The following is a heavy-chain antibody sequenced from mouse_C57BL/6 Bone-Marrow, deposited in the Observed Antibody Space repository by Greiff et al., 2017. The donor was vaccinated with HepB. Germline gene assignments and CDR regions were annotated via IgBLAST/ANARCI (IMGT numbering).Heavy chain of an antibody. J-gene: IGHJ2*01. Sequence: QVTLKESGPGILQSSQTLSLTCSFSGFSLSTSGMGVSWIRQPSGKGLEWLAHIYWDDDKRYNPSLKSRLTISKHTSRNQVFLKITSVDTADTATYYCARTHYYGSSYPFDYWGQGTTLTVSS. CDR2: IYWDDDK. D-gene: IGHD1-1*01. CDR3: ARTHYYGSSYPFDY. V-gene: IGHV8-12*01. CDR1: GFSLSTSGMG.